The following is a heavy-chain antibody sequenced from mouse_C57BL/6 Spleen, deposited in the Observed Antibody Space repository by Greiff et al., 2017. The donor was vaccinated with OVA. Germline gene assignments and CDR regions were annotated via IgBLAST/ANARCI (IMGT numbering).Heavy chain of an antibody. V-gene: IGHV1-81*01. Sequence: VQLQESGAALARPGASVKLSCKASGYTFTSYGISWVKQRTGQGLEWIGEIYPRSGNTYYNEKFKGKATLTADKSSSTAYMELRSRTSEDPAVYFCAREEDYYFDDWGQGTTLTVSS. CDR2: IYPRSGNT. CDR1: GYTFTSYG. CDR3: AREEDYYFDD. J-gene: IGHJ2*01.